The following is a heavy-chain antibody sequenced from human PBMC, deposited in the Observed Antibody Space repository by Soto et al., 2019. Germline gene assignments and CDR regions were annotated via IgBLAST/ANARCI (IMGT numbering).Heavy chain of an antibody. V-gene: IGHV1-2*02. D-gene: IGHD1-26*01. CDR3: AKGGAIVAAGTRVYLYNAMDV. CDR2: INPNSGDT. J-gene: IGHJ6*02. CDR1: GYTFTGYY. Sequence: GASVKVSCKASGYTFTGYYVHWVRQAPGQGLEWMGWINPNSGDTYLAQRFQGRVTMNRDTSIGTAYVELRGLTSDDTAEYYCAKGGAIVAAGTRVYLYNAMDVWGQGTTVTVS.